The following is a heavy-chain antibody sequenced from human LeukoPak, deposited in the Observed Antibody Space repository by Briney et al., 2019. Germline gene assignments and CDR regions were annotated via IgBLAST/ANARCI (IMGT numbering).Heavy chain of an antibody. CDR2: IYYSGST. Sequence: PSETLSLTCTVSGGSISSYYWSWIRQPPGKGLEWIGYIYYSGSTNYNPSLKSRVTISVDTSKNQFSLKLSSVTAADTAVYYCARGYSYHYYHMDVWGKGTTVTVSS. J-gene: IGHJ6*03. CDR1: GGSISSYY. V-gene: IGHV4-59*01. CDR3: ARGYSYHYYHMDV. D-gene: IGHD5-18*01.